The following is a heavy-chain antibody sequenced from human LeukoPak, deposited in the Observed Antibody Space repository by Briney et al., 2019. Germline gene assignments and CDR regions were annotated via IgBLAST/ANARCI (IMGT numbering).Heavy chain of an antibody. CDR3: AKDHYYDSSGHP. D-gene: IGHD3-22*01. V-gene: IGHV3-23*01. Sequence: PGGSLRLSCAASGFTFNSYAMTWVRQAPGKGLEWVSGIAGNGGTTDYADSVKGRFTISRDNSKNTLYLQMNSLRAEDSAVYYCAKDHYYDSSGHPWGQGTLVTVSS. CDR2: IAGNGGTT. J-gene: IGHJ5*02. CDR1: GFTFNSYA.